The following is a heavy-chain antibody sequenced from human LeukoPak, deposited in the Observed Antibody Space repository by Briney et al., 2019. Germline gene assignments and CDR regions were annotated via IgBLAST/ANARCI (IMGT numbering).Heavy chain of an antibody. D-gene: IGHD3-3*01. CDR3: ARFTGITIFGNWFDP. CDR1: GFTVSRYA. V-gene: IGHV4-59*02. Sequence: GSLRLSCAASGFTVSRYAMSWVRQPPGKGLEWIGYIYYSGSTNYNPSLKSRVTISVDTSKNQFSLKLSSVTAADTAVYYCARFTGITIFGNWFDPWGQGTLVTVSS. J-gene: IGHJ5*02. CDR2: IYYSGST.